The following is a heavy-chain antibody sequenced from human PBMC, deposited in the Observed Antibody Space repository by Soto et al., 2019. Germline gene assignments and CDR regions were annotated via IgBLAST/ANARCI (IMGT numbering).Heavy chain of an antibody. V-gene: IGHV1-2*02. CDR2: INPNSGGT. CDR3: ARDPERYCSGGSCYSGEDYYYYGMDV. D-gene: IGHD2-15*01. J-gene: IGHJ6*02. Sequence: GAPVKVSCKASGYTFTGYYMHWVRQAPGQGLEWMGWINPNSGGTNYAQKFQGRFTMTRDTSISTAYMELSRLRSDDTAVYYCARDPERYCSGGSCYSGEDYYYYGMDVWGQGTTVTVSS. CDR1: GYTFTGYY.